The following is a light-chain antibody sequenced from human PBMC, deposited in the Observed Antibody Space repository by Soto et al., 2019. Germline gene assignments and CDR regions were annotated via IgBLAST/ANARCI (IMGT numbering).Light chain of an antibody. J-gene: IGKJ1*01. CDR2: SAS. CDR1: QGITSY. CDR3: QHYNSYSEA. Sequence: DIQMTQSPSSLSASVGDRVTITCRASQGITSYLAWYQQRPGKAPGLLIYSASTLQSGVPSRFSGSGSGTEFTLTISSLQPDDFATYYCQHYNSYSEAFGQGTKVDIK. V-gene: IGKV1-9*01.